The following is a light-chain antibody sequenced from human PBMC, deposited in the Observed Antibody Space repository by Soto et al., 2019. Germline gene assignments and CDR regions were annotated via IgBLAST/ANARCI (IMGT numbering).Light chain of an antibody. CDR1: SSDIGLYNY. CDR3: SSYTSTSTFV. Sequence: QSALTQPASVSGSPGQSVTISCTGTSSDIGLYNYVSWYQQHPAKAPKLMVYDVTHRPSGVSNRFSGSKSGNTASLTISGLLVEDEADYYCSSYTSTSTFVFETGTKLTVL. CDR2: DVT. V-gene: IGLV2-14*01. J-gene: IGLJ1*01.